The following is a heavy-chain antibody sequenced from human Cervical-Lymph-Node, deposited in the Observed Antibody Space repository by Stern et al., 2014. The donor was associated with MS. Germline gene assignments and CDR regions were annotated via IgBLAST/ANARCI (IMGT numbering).Heavy chain of an antibody. CDR3: ARVRIPYSPTSDYFDY. CDR2: ISYDGINK. J-gene: IGHJ4*02. CDR1: GFAFSSHV. Sequence: VQLVESGGDMVQPGESLWLSCAASGFAFSSHVLHWVRQAPGKGLEWVAQISYDGINKHYADSVMGRFTISRALSKNPLYLQMNSLRAEDTAVYYCARVRIPYSPTSDYFDYWGQGTLATVSP. V-gene: IGHV3-30*04. D-gene: IGHD5-12*01.